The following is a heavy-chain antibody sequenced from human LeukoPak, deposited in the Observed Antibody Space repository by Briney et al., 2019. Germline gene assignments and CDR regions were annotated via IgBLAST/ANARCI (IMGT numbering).Heavy chain of an antibody. J-gene: IGHJ4*02. CDR2: IYNSGST. Sequence: SENLSLTCTVSGGSISSYYWSWIRQPPGKGLEWIGYIYNSGSTNNPSLKSRVTISEDTSKSQFSLKLSSVTAADTAVYYCAGHRRLADFDYWGQGTLVTVSS. CDR3: AGHRRLADFDY. CDR1: GGSISSYY. D-gene: IGHD3-9*01. V-gene: IGHV4-59*08.